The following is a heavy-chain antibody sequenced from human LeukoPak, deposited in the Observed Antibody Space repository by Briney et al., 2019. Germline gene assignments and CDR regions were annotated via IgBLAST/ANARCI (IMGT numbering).Heavy chain of an antibody. V-gene: IGHV1-24*01. CDR2: FDPEDGET. J-gene: IGHJ4*02. CDR3: ATASNFGGSYYPDC. D-gene: IGHD1-26*01. Sequence: GASVKVSCKVSGYTLTELSMHWVRQAPGKGLEWMGGFDPEDGETIYAQKFQGRVTMTEDTSTDTAYMELSSLRSEDTAVYYCATASNFGGSYYPDCWGQGTLVTVSS. CDR1: GYTLTELS.